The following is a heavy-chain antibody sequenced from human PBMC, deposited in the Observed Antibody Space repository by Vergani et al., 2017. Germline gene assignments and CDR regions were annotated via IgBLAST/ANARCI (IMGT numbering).Heavy chain of an antibody. V-gene: IGHV3-66*01. Sequence: EVQLVESGGGLVQPGGSLRLSCAASGFTVSSNYMSWVRQAPGKGLEWVSVIYSGGSTYYTDSVKGRFTISRDNSKNTLYLQMNSLRAEDTAVYYCARAPGIAVAGRWFDPWGQGTLVTVSS. CDR3: ARAPGIAVAGRWFDP. CDR1: GFTVSSNY. CDR2: IYSGGST. D-gene: IGHD6-19*01. J-gene: IGHJ5*02.